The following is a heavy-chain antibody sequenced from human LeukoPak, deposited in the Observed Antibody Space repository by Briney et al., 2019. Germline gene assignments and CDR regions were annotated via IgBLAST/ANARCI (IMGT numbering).Heavy chain of an antibody. Sequence: SETLSLTCTVSGGSISSSSYYWGWIRQPPGKGLEWIGSIYYSGSTYYNPSLKSRVTISVDTSKNQFSLKLRSVTAADTAMYYCARYRRIVGATDAFDIWGQGTMVAVSS. CDR1: GGSISSSSYY. V-gene: IGHV4-39*07. D-gene: IGHD1-26*01. CDR2: IYYSGST. J-gene: IGHJ3*02. CDR3: ARYRRIVGATDAFDI.